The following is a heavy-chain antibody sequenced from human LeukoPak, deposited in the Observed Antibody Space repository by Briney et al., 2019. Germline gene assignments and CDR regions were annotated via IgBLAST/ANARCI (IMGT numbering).Heavy chain of an antibody. D-gene: IGHD3-22*01. V-gene: IGHV4-31*03. Sequence: SETLSLTCTVSGGSISSGGYYWSWIRQHPGKGLEWIGYIYYSGSTYYNPSLKSRVTISVDTSKNQFSLKLSSVTAADTAVYYCATGYPHYYDSSGYLAWGQGTLVTVSS. CDR2: IYYSGST. CDR3: ATGYPHYYDSSGYLA. CDR1: GGSISSGGYY. J-gene: IGHJ5*02.